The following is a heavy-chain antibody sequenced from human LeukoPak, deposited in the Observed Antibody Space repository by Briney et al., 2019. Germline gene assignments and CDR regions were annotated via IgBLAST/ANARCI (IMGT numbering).Heavy chain of an antibody. V-gene: IGHV1-2*02. CDR1: GYTFTGYY. CDR2: INPNSGGT. CDR3: AREGIAIVVAPYDY. Sequence: GASVKVSCKASGYTFTGYYMHWVRQAPGQGLEWMGWINPNSGGTNYAQKFQGRVTMTRDTSISTAYMELSRLRSDDTTVYYCAREGIAIVVAPYDYWGQGTLVTVSS. D-gene: IGHD3-22*01. J-gene: IGHJ4*02.